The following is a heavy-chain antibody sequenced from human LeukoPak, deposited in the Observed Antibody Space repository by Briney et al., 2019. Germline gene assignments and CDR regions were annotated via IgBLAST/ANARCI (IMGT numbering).Heavy chain of an antibody. CDR2: IYTSGST. CDR1: GGSISSYY. V-gene: IGHV4-4*07. J-gene: IGHJ4*02. D-gene: IGHD6-13*01. Sequence: SETLSLTCTVSGGSISSYYWSWIRQPAGKGLEWIGRIYTSGSTNYNPPLKSRVTMSVDTSKNQFSLKLSSVTAADTAVYYCARDSSAAGTFDYWGQGTLVTVSS. CDR3: ARDSSAAGTFDY.